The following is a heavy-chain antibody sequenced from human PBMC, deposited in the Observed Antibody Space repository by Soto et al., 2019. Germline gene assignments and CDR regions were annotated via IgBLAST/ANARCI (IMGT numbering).Heavy chain of an antibody. J-gene: IGHJ4*02. CDR2: ISYDGSNK. V-gene: IGHV3-30-3*01. CDR1: GFTFSSYA. CDR3: AREYGSGRYLLNFDY. Sequence: QVQLVESGGGVVQPGRSLRLSCAASGFTFSSYAMHWVRQAPGKGLEWVAVISYDGSNKYYADSVKGRFTISRDNFKNTLYLQMNHLGAEDTAGYYCAREYGSGRYLLNFDYWGQGTLVTVSS. D-gene: IGHD3-10*01.